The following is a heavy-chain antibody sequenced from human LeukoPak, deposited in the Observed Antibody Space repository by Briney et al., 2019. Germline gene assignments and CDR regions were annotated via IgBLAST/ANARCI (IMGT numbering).Heavy chain of an antibody. Sequence: SETLSLTCTVSGGSISSYYWSWIRQPPGKGLEWIGYIYYSGSTNYNPSLKSRVTISVDTSKNQFSPKLSSVTAADTAVYYCARDREYYASSSSYWYFDLWGRGTLVTVSS. J-gene: IGHJ2*01. CDR3: ARDREYYASSSSYWYFDL. D-gene: IGHD2/OR15-2a*01. V-gene: IGHV4-59*01. CDR2: IYYSGST. CDR1: GGSISSYY.